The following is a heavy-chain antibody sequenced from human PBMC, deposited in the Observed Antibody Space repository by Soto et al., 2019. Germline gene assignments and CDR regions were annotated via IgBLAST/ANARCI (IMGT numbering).Heavy chain of an antibody. D-gene: IGHD1-26*01. CDR2: IHSDGSST. J-gene: IGHJ3*01. CDR3: AIGQWGAFDL. CDR1: GFTFSYYW. V-gene: IGHV3-74*01. Sequence: DVQLVESGGGSVQPGGSLSLSCAATGFTFSYYWMHWVRQAPGKGLVWVSRIHSDGSSTTDADSVKGRFTISRDNTKNTLYLQMNSLIAEDTAVYYCAIGQWGAFDLWGLGTMVTVAA.